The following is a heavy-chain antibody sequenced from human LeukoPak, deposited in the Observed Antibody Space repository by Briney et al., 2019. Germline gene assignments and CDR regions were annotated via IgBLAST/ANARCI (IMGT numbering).Heavy chain of an antibody. Sequence: GGSLRLSCAASGFTFSSYGMHWVRQAPGKGLEWVAFMQYDGNTKYYTDSVKGRFTISRDTSKNSLFLQMNSLRTEDTAVYYCAKESLGFAAAGSPIDYWGQGSLVSVSS. V-gene: IGHV3-30*02. CDR2: MQYDGNTK. J-gene: IGHJ4*02. CDR3: AKESLGFAAAGSPIDY. CDR1: GFTFSSYG. D-gene: IGHD6-13*01.